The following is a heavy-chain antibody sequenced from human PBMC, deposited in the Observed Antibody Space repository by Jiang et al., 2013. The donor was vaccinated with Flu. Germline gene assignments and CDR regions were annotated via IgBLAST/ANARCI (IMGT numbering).Heavy chain of an antibody. Sequence: EVKKPGASVKVSCKVSGYTLTELSMHWVRQAPGKGLEWMGGFDPEDGETIYAQKFQGRVTMTEDTSTDTAYMELSSLRSEDTAVYYCASRTPRGYCSGGSCYGHWFDPWGQGTLVTVSS. CDR3: ASRTPRGYCSGGSCYGHWFDP. CDR2: FDPEDGET. J-gene: IGHJ5*02. D-gene: IGHD2-15*01. CDR1: GYTLTELS. V-gene: IGHV1-24*01.